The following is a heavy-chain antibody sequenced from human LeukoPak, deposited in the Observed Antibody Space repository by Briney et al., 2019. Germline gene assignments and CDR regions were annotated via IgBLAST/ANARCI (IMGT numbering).Heavy chain of an antibody. V-gene: IGHV3-30*02. Sequence: GGSLRVSCAASGFTFSSYGMHWVRQAPGKGLEWVAFIRYDGSNKYYADSVKGRFTISRDNSKNTLYLQMNSLRAEDTAVYYCAKDGSGYSSSWHTTYFDYWGQGTLVTVSS. CDR3: AKDGSGYSSSWHTTYFDY. CDR1: GFTFSSYG. CDR2: IRYDGSNK. J-gene: IGHJ4*02. D-gene: IGHD6-13*01.